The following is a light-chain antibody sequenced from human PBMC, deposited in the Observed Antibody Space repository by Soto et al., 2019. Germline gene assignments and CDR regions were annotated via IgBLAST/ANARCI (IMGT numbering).Light chain of an antibody. J-gene: IGKJ4*01. V-gene: IGKV3-15*01. CDR1: QTVSSN. CDR3: QTYNKWPQT. CDR2: GAS. Sequence: MLMTQSPAALSVSPGERATLSCVASQTVSSNLAWYQQKPGQAPRLLIYGASSRATGIPARFSGSGSGTEFTLTIRSLQSDDSAIYYCQTYNKWPQTFGEGTKVDI.